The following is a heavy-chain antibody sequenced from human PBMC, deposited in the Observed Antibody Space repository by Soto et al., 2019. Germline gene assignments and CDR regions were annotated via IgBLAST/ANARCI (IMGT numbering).Heavy chain of an antibody. V-gene: IGHV3-33*01. CDR2: IWYDGSNK. CDR1: GFTFSSYG. Sequence: PGGSLRLSCAASGFTFSSYGMHWVRQAPGKGLEWVAVIWYDGSNKYYADSVKGRFTISRDNSKNTLYLQMNSLRAEDTAVYYCARDPAILYYFDYWGQGTLVTVS. D-gene: IGHD3-3*01. CDR3: ARDPAILYYFDY. J-gene: IGHJ4*02.